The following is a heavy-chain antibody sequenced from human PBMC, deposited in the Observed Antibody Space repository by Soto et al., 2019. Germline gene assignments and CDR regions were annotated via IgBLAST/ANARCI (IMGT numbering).Heavy chain of an antibody. CDR1: GFTFSSYG. Sequence: QVQLVESGGGVVQPGRSLRLSCAASGFTFSSYGMHWVRQAQGKGLEWVAVLSYDGSNKYYADSVKGRFTISRDNSKNTLYLQMNSLRAEDTAVYYWAQGPVLLWFGATVGAFDIWGQGTMVTVSS. V-gene: IGHV3-30*18. CDR2: LSYDGSNK. D-gene: IGHD3-10*01. CDR3: AQGPVLLWFGATVGAFDI. J-gene: IGHJ3*02.